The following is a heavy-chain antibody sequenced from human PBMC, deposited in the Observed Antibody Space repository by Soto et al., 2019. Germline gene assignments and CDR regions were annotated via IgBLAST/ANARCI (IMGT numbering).Heavy chain of an antibody. CDR2: ISPTADST. V-gene: IGHV3-48*01. CDR1: GFTFSSFS. D-gene: IGHD6-19*01. J-gene: IGHJ4*02. Sequence: VQLMESGGGLVQPGGSLRLSCAASGFTFSSFSMNWVRQAPGKGLEWVSYISPTADSTYHAASVKGRFTISRDNGKNALHLQMNSVRADDTAVYYCARDPGYSRAGYGGDWGQGTRVTVSS. CDR3: ARDPGYSRAGYGGD.